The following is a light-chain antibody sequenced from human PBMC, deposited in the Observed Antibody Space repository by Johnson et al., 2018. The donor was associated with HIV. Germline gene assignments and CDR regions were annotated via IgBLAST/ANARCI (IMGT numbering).Light chain of an antibody. Sequence: QLVLTQPPSVSAAPGQKVTISCSGSSSNIGNNYVSWYQQLPGTAPKLLIYDNTKRPSGIPDRFSGSKSDTSATLGITGLQTGDEADYFCGTWDNSLSAYVFATGTKVTVL. CDR2: DNT. CDR3: GTWDNSLSAYV. CDR1: SSNIGNNY. V-gene: IGLV1-51*01. J-gene: IGLJ1*01.